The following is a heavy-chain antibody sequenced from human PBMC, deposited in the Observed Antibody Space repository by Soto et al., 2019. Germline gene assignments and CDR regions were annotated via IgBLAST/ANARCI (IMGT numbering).Heavy chain of an antibody. CDR3: ARFDYGDSRNWFDP. J-gene: IGHJ5*02. D-gene: IGHD4-17*01. CDR2: IYHSGST. V-gene: IGHV4-30-2*01. CDR1: GGSISNGGYS. Sequence: LSLTCAVSGGSISNGGYSWSWIRQPPGKGLEWIGYIYHSGSTHYNPSLKSRVTISVDKSKNQFSLKVTSVTAADTAVYYCARFDYGDSRNWFDPWGQGTLVTVSS.